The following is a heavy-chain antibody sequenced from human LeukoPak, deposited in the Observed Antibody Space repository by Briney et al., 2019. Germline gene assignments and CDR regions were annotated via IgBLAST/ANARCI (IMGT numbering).Heavy chain of an antibody. CDR1: GYSFTSYW. V-gene: IGHV5-10-1*01. J-gene: IGHJ3*02. CDR3: ATTQQQPNDTFDI. Sequence: GESLKISCKGSGYSFTSYWISWVRQMPGKGLEWMGRIDPSDSYTNYSPSFQGHVTISADKSISTAYLQWSSLKASDTAMYYCATTQQQPNDTFDIWGQGTMVTVSS. CDR2: IDPSDSYT. D-gene: IGHD6-13*01.